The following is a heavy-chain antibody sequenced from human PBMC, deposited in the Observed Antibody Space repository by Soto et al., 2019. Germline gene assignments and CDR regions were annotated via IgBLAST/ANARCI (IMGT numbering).Heavy chain of an antibody. D-gene: IGHD3-9*01. CDR3: ATILHRTRHFDWLFPNYYYYGMDV. CDR1: GYTLTELS. CDR2: FDPEDGEK. Sequence: GASVKVSCKVSGYTLTELSMHWVRQAPGKGLEWMGGFDPEDGEKIYAQKFQGRVTMTEDTSTDTAYMELSSLRSEDTAVYYCATILHRTRHFDWLFPNYYYYGMDVWGQGTTVTVSS. V-gene: IGHV1-24*01. J-gene: IGHJ6*02.